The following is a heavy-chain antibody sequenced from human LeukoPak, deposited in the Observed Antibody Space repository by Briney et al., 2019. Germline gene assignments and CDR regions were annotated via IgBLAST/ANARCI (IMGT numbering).Heavy chain of an antibody. CDR3: ARDINYCSGGSCYVFDY. J-gene: IGHJ4*02. CDR1: GNTFISYG. V-gene: IGHV1-18*01. Sequence: GASVKVSCKASGNTFISYGISWVRQAPGQGLEWMGWISAYNGNTNYAQKLQGRVTMTTDTSTSTAYMELRSLRSDDTAVYYCARDINYCSGGSCYVFDYWGQGTLVTVSS. CDR2: ISAYNGNT. D-gene: IGHD2-15*01.